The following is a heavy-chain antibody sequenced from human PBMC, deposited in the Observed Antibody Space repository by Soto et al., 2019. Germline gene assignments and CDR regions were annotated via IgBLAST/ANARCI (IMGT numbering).Heavy chain of an antibody. V-gene: IGHV4-59*01. D-gene: IGHD3-16*01. CDR3: ARAMGDWGTYYYYYGMDV. Sequence: QVQLQESGPGLVRPSETLSLTCTVSGDAMSSNYWSWIRQPPGKGLEWIGYVYYAGATSYNPSLKSRVAISVDTSKNQFSLQLSCVTAADTAVDYCARAMGDWGTYYYYYGMDVWGQGTTVTVSS. J-gene: IGHJ6*02. CDR1: GDAMSSNY. CDR2: VYYAGAT.